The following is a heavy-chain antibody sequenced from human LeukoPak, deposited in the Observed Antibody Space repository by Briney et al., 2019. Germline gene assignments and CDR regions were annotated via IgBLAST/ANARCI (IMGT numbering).Heavy chain of an antibody. V-gene: IGHV3-11*05. D-gene: IGHD3-10*01. CDR1: GFTFSDYY. CDR2: ISSSYGYT. Sequence: GGPLRLSCAASGFTFSDYYMSWIRQAPGKGLEWISYISSSYGYTDYADSVKGRFTISRDNAKSSLYLHLNSLRAEDTAVYYCARGGGTYGFLFDYWGQGTLVTVSS. J-gene: IGHJ4*02. CDR3: ARGGGTYGFLFDY.